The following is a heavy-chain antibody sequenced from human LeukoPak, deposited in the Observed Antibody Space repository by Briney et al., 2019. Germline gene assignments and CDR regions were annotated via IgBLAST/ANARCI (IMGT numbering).Heavy chain of an antibody. CDR2: INHSGST. J-gene: IGHJ6*02. D-gene: IGHD2-15*01. V-gene: IGHV4-34*01. CDR1: GGSFSGYY. Sequence: SETLSRNCAGYGGSFSGYYWRWIRQPPGKGREWIGEINHSGSTNDNPSLKSRVTISVDTCKNQFSQKLSSVTAADTAVYYCARGVVLGVWGQGTTVTVSS. CDR3: ARGVVLGV.